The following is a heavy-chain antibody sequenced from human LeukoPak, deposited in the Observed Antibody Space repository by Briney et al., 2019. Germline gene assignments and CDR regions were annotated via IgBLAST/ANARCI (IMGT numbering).Heavy chain of an antibody. CDR1: GYTFIRYY. V-gene: IGHV1-46*01. CDR2: INPSGGST. D-gene: IGHD4-17*01. Sequence: ASVKVSCKASGYTFIRYYMHWVRQAPGQGLEWMGIINPSGGSTSYAQKFQGRVTMTRDTSKSTAYMELSRLRSEDTAVYYCARGGYGDRIDYWGEGTLVSVSS. J-gene: IGHJ4*02. CDR3: ARGGYGDRIDY.